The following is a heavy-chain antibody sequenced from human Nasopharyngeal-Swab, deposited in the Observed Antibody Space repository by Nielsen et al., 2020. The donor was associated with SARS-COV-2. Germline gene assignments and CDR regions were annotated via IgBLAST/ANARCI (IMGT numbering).Heavy chain of an antibody. CDR3: ARVEEDYYGSGSLSDN. CDR2: ISSSGSHK. CDR1: GFTFSSYS. D-gene: IGHD3-10*01. Sequence: GESLKISCAASGFTFSSYSMNWVRQAPGKGLEWVSFISSSGSHKYYADSMKGRFTISRDNAKSSLYLQLSSLRAEDTAVYYCARVEEDYYGSGSLSDNWGQGTLVTVSS. V-gene: IGHV3-21*01. J-gene: IGHJ4*02.